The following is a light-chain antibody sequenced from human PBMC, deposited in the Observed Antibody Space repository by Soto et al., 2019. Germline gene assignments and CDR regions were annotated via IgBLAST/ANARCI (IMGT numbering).Light chain of an antibody. CDR2: DTT. J-gene: IGLJ2*01. Sequence: QAVVTQEPSLTVSQGGTVTLTCGSSTGAVTSGHYPYWFQQKPGQAPRTLIYDTTNKHSWTPARFSGSLLGGKAALTLSGAQPEDEADYYCLLSYSGAHVVFGGGTQLTVL. CDR1: TGAVTSGHY. V-gene: IGLV7-46*01. CDR3: LLSYSGAHVV.